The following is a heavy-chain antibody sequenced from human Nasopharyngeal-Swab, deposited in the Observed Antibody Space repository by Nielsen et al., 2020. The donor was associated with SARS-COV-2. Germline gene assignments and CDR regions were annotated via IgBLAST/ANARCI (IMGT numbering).Heavy chain of an antibody. CDR3: ARVAMVTGSFDY. D-gene: IGHD5-18*01. J-gene: IGHJ4*02. Sequence: ASVKVSCKVSGYTFTSYDINWVRQATGQGLEWMGWMNPNSGNTGYAQKFQGRVTMTRNTSISTAYMELSSLRSEDTAVYYCARVAMVTGSFDYWGQGTLVTVSS. CDR2: MNPNSGNT. V-gene: IGHV1-8*01. CDR1: GYTFTSYD.